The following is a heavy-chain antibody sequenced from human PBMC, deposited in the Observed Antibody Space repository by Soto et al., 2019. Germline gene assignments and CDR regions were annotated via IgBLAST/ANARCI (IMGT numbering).Heavy chain of an antibody. CDR3: TTDLVGIAAAGEGYYYYMDV. CDR2: IKSKTDGGTT. J-gene: IGHJ6*03. Sequence: GGSLRLSCAASGFTFSNAWMSWVRQAPGKGLEWVGRIKSKTDGGTTDYAAPVKGRFTISRDDSKNTLYLQMNSLKTEDTAVYYCTTDLVGIAAAGEGYYYYMDVWGKGTTVTVSS. CDR1: GFTFSNAW. V-gene: IGHV3-15*01. D-gene: IGHD6-13*01.